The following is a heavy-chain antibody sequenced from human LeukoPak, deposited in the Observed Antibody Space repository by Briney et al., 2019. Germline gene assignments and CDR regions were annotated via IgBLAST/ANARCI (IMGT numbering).Heavy chain of an antibody. Sequence: GGSLRLSCAASRFTLSTYWMSWVRQAPGKGLEWVAHIKQDGGQEYYVDSVKGRFTISRDSAKNSLYLQMNSLRAEDTAVYYCARGGTNYGDYEGSDAFDIWGQGTMVTVSS. CDR1: RFTLSTYW. J-gene: IGHJ3*02. CDR2: IKQDGGQE. D-gene: IGHD4-17*01. V-gene: IGHV3-7*03. CDR3: ARGGTNYGDYEGSDAFDI.